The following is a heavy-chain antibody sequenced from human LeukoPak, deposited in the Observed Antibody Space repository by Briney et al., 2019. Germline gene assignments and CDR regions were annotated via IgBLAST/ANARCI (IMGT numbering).Heavy chain of an antibody. CDR3: ARGDLVPDDY. J-gene: IGHJ4*02. V-gene: IGHV3-48*03. Sequence: GGSLRLSXAASGFTFSSYEMNWVRQSPGKGLEWVSYISSSGSTIYYADSVKGRFTISRDNAKNSLYLQMNSLRAEDTAVYYCARGDLVPDDYWGQGTLVTVSS. D-gene: IGHD6-6*01. CDR1: GFTFSSYE. CDR2: ISSSGSTI.